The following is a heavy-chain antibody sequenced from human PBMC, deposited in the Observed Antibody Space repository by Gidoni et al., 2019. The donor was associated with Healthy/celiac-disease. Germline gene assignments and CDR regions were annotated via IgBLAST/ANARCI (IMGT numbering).Heavy chain of an antibody. D-gene: IGHD3-10*01. CDR2: ISSSSSYI. Sequence: EVQLVESGGGLVKPGGSLRLSCAASGFTFSSYSMNWVRQAPGKGLEWVSSISSSSSYIYYADSVKGRFTISRDNAKNSLYLQMNSLRAEDTAVYYCASAPPPLRIVSYYGSGSVDYWGQGTLVTVSS. CDR3: ASAPPPLRIVSYYGSGSVDY. V-gene: IGHV3-21*01. CDR1: GFTFSSYS. J-gene: IGHJ4*02.